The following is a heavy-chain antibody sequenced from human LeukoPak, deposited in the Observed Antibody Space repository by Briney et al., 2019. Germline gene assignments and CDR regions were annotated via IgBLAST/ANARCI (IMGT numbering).Heavy chain of an antibody. J-gene: IGHJ4*02. Sequence: SETLSLTCTVSGGSISSSSYNWAWIRQPPGKGLEWIGTIYYSGNTYYNPSLKSRVTISVDTSKIQFSLKVSSLTATDTAVYYCARGSDWYNYWGQGTLVTVSS. CDR2: IYYSGNT. V-gene: IGHV4-39*01. D-gene: IGHD6-19*01. CDR1: GGSISSSSYN. CDR3: ARGSDWYNY.